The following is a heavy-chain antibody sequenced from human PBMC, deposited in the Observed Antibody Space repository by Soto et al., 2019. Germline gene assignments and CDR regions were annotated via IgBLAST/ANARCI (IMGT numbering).Heavy chain of an antibody. CDR1: GGSISSYY. V-gene: IGHV4-59*01. D-gene: IGHD3-10*01. Sequence: SETLSLTCTVSGGSISSYYWSWIQQPPGKGLEWIGYIYYSGSTNYNPSLKSRVTISVDTSKNQFSLKLSSVTAADTAVYYCARTLSTITMVRGVNTRFDYWGQGTLVTVSS. CDR2: IYYSGST. CDR3: ARTLSTITMVRGVNTRFDY. J-gene: IGHJ4*02.